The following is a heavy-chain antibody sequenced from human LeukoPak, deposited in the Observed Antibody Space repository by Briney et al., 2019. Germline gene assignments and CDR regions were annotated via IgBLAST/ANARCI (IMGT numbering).Heavy chain of an antibody. CDR3: ARHQYYYDSSGYSD. CDR1: GFTFSDYY. CDR2: ISSSSSHT. J-gene: IGHJ4*02. Sequence: GGSLRLSCAASGFTFSDYYMSWVRQARGKGLERVSYISSSSSHTNCADSVKGRFTISRDNAKNSLYLQMNSLRAEDTAVYYCARHQYYYDSSGYSDWGQGTLVTVSS. D-gene: IGHD3-22*01. V-gene: IGHV3-11*06.